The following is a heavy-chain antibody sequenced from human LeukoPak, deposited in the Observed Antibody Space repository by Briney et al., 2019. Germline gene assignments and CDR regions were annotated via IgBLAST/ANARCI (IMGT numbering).Heavy chain of an antibody. J-gene: IGHJ4*02. Sequence: GGSLRLSCATSGFSFSTSWMSWVRQAPGKGLEWVANINQDGTEKYYVDSVKGRFTISRDNAKNSLYLQMNHLRAEDTAVYFCASGNFFDYWGQGTLVAVSS. D-gene: IGHD2-15*01. CDR2: INQDGTEK. CDR1: GFSFSTSW. V-gene: IGHV3-7*01. CDR3: ASGNFFDY.